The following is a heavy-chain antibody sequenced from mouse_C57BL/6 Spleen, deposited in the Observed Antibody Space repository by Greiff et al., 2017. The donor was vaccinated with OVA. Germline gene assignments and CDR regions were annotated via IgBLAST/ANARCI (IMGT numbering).Heavy chain of an antibody. CDR1: GFTFSSYG. V-gene: IGHV5-6*02. Sequence: EVMLVESGGDLVKPGGSLKLSCAASGFTFSSYGMSWVRQTPDKRLEWVATISSGGSYTYYPDSVKGRFTISRDNAKNTLYLQMSSLKSEDTAMYYCARLGYDRFDYWGQGTTLTVSS. CDR3: ARLGYDRFDY. D-gene: IGHD2-2*01. CDR2: ISSGGSYT. J-gene: IGHJ2*01.